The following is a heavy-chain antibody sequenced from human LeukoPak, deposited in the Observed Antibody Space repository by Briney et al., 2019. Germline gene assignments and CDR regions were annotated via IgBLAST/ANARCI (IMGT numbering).Heavy chain of an antibody. D-gene: IGHD3-16*01. CDR1: GGTFSSYA. J-gene: IGHJ4*02. Sequence: HEASVKVSCKASGGTFSSYAISWVRQAPGQGLAWMGWINTYNGDTKCAQKLQGRVTMTTDTSTSTAFMELRSLRSDDSAVYYCARGIRSPLFDYWGLGTLVTVSP. CDR3: ARGIRSPLFDY. CDR2: INTYNGDT. V-gene: IGHV1-18*01.